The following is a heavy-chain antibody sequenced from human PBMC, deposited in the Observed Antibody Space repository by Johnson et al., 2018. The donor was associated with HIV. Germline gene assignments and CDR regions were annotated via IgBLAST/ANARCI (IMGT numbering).Heavy chain of an antibody. CDR2: IKQDGSEK. J-gene: IGHJ3*01. CDR3: AKEMYYFNSGNHFDAFHV. Sequence: VQLVESGGGLVKPGGSLKLSCATSGFTFSDYYMSWIRQAPGKGLEWVANIKQDGSEKYYADSVRGRFTISRDNSKNTLSLQMNTLRAEDTAVYYCAKEMYYFNSGNHFDAFHVWGQGTMVTVSS. D-gene: IGHD3-10*01. CDR1: GFTFSDYY. V-gene: IGHV3-7*01.